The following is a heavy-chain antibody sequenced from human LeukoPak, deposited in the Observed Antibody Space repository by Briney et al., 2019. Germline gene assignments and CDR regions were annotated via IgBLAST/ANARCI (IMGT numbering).Heavy chain of an antibody. J-gene: IGHJ4*02. V-gene: IGHV3-48*03. D-gene: IGHD2-15*01. CDR1: GFTFSRYE. CDR3: ARWVGAAGFDY. CDR2: ISRSGGTI. Sequence: QPGGSLRLSCAASGFTFSRYEMNWVRQAPGKGLEWVSYISRSGGTIYFADSVKGRFTISRDNSKNILYLQMNSLRAEDTAVYYCARWVGAAGFDYWGQGTLVTVSS.